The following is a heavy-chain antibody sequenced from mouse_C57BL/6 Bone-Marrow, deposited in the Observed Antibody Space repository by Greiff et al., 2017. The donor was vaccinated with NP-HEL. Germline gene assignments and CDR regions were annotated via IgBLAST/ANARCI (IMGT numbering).Heavy chain of an antibody. Sequence: QVHVKQSGAGLVRPGASVTLSCKASGYTFTDYEMHWVKQTPVHGLEWIGAIDPETGGTAYNQKFKGKAILTADKSSSTAYMELRSLTSEDSAVYYCTRGGFAYWGQGTLVTVSA. V-gene: IGHV1-15*01. CDR2: IDPETGGT. J-gene: IGHJ3*01. CDR1: GYTFTDYE. CDR3: TRGGFAY.